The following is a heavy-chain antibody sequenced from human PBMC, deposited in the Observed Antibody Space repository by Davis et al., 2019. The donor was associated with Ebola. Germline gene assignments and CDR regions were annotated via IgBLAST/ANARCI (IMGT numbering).Heavy chain of an antibody. V-gene: IGHV3-30*02. D-gene: IGHD2-15*01. Sequence: GESLKISCAASGFTFSRYGMHWARQAPGKGLEWVTFIKSDGSEKVYVDSAEGRFTISRDNSKNTLYLQMNSLTPEDTAVYYCAKDDTPMDVWGPGTTVTVSS. CDR2: IKSDGSEK. CDR1: GFTFSRYG. CDR3: AKDDTPMDV. J-gene: IGHJ6*02.